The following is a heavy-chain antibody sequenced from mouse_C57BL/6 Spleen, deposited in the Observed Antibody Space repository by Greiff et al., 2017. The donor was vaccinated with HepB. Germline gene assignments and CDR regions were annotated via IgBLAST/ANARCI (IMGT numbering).Heavy chain of an antibody. J-gene: IGHJ4*01. Sequence: QVQLQQPGAELVKPGASVKLSCKASGYTFTSYWMHWVKQRPGQGLEWIGMIHPNSGSTNYNEKFKSKATLTVDKSSSTAYMQLSSLTSEDSAVYYCARGRPRATYYAMDYWGPGTSVTVSS. D-gene: IGHD3-1*01. CDR2: IHPNSGST. CDR3: ARGRPRATYYAMDY. CDR1: GYTFTSYW. V-gene: IGHV1-64*01.